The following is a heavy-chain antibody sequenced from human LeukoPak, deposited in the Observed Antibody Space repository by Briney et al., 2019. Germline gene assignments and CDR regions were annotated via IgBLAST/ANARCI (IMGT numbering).Heavy chain of an antibody. Sequence: SETLSLTCTVSGGSIRSGSYYWGWIRQPPGKGLEWIGSIYYSGSGSTYYNPSLKSRVTISVDTSKNQFSLKLTSVTAADTAVYYCARGLPFLQWPTGFDYWGQGTLVTVSS. V-gene: IGHV4-39*07. CDR1: GGSIRSGSYY. D-gene: IGHD3-3*01. J-gene: IGHJ4*02. CDR3: ARGLPFLQWPTGFDY. CDR2: IYYSGSGST.